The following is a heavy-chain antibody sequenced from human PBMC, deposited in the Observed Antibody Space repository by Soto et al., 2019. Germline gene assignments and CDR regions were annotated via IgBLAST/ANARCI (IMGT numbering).Heavy chain of an antibody. CDR3: ARDFGHGYYLDY. V-gene: IGHV3-48*02. CDR2: ITDSSDTV. J-gene: IGHJ4*02. D-gene: IGHD3-3*01. Sequence: AGGSLRLSCVASGFSFSNYNMNWVRQAPGKGLEWVSYITDSSDTVHYADSVRGRFTISRDNAESSLYLQMNSLRDEDTAVYFCARDFGHGYYLDYCGRGTLVTVSS. CDR1: GFSFSNYN.